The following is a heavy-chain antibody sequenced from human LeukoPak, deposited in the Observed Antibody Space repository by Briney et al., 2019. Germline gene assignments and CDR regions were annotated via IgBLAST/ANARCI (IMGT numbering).Heavy chain of an antibody. CDR3: ARLTLYGSGSYYKD. Sequence: GASVKVSCKASGYTFTSYVISWVRPAPRQGREWMGWISGYDGDTNYAQKFQGRVTMTIDTSTSTVYMDLRGLRSDATALYYCARLTLYGSGSYYKDWGKGTLVTVSS. D-gene: IGHD3-10*01. V-gene: IGHV1-18*01. J-gene: IGHJ4*02. CDR1: GYTFTSYV. CDR2: ISGYDGDT.